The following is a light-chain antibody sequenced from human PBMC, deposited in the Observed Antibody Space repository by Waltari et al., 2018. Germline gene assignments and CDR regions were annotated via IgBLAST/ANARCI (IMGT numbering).Light chain of an antibody. V-gene: IGKV1-5*03. CDR1: QYISSW. J-gene: IGKJ5*01. CDR2: KAS. Sequence: DIQMTQSPSTLSASVGDRVTITCRASQYISSWLAWYQQKPGKAPKLLIYKASILESGVPSRFSGSESGTEFTLTISSLQPDDFATYYCQQYNTFPLTFVQGTRLEI. CDR3: QQYNTFPLT.